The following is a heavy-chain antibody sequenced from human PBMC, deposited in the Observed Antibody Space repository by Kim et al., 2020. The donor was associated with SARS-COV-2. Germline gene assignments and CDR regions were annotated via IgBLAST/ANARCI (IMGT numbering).Heavy chain of an antibody. D-gene: IGHD6-19*01. Sequence: DFAVSVKSRITINPDTSKNQCSLQLNSGTPEDTAVYYCARDHYSSGCIDPWGQGTLVTVSS. CDR3: ARDHYSSGCIDP. V-gene: IGHV6-1*01. J-gene: IGHJ5*02.